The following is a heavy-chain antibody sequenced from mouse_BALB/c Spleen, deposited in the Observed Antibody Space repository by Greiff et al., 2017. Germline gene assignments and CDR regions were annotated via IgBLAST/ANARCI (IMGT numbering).Heavy chain of an antibody. CDR2: IDPENGNT. CDR3: ARGGDYDRTWFAY. V-gene: IGHV14-1*02. D-gene: IGHD2-4*01. Sequence: EVKLVESGAELVRPGALVKLSCKASGFNIKDYYMHWVKQRPEQGLEWIGWIDPENGNTIYDPKFQGKASITADTSSNTAYLQLSSLTSEDTAVYYCARGGDYDRTWFAYWGQGTLVTVSA. CDR1: GFNIKDYY. J-gene: IGHJ3*01.